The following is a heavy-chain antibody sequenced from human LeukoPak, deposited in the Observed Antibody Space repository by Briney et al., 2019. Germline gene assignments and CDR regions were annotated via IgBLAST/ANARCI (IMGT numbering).Heavy chain of an antibody. CDR2: IYYSGST. Sequence: KSSETLSLTCTVSGGSISSSSYYWGWIRQPPGKGLEWIGSIYYSGSTYYNPSLKSRVTISVDTSKNQFSLKLSSVTAADTAVYYCARLSSGWYSNYFDYWGQGTLVTVSS. V-gene: IGHV4-39*01. J-gene: IGHJ4*02. CDR1: GGSISSSSYY. CDR3: ARLSSGWYSNYFDY. D-gene: IGHD6-19*01.